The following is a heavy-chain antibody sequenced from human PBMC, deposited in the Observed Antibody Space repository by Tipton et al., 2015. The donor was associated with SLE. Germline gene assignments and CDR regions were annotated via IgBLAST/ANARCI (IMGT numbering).Heavy chain of an antibody. J-gene: IGHJ4*02. CDR3: AREAEYGGRTLGLDY. D-gene: IGHD4-23*01. CDR1: GFTFSSYA. Sequence: SLRLSCAASGFTFSSYAMHWVRQAPGKGLEWVAVISYDGSNKYYADSVKGRFTISRDNSKNTLYLQMNSLRAEDTAVYYCAREAEYGGRTLGLDYWGQGTLVTVSS. V-gene: IGHV3-30-3*01. CDR2: ISYDGSNK.